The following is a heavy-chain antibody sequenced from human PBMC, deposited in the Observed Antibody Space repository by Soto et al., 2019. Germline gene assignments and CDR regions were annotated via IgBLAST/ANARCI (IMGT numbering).Heavy chain of an antibody. CDR2: ISGGGDNT. J-gene: IGHJ6*04. CDR3: ATDFLRVREMDV. D-gene: IGHD3-10*01. Sequence: GGSLRLSCAASGFTFSSYAMSWVRQGPGKGLEWVSVISGGGDNTYYADAVKGRFTISRDNAQTTLYLQMNSLRAEDTAVYYCATDFLRVREMDVWGKGTTVTVSS. CDR1: GFTFSSYA. V-gene: IGHV3-23*01.